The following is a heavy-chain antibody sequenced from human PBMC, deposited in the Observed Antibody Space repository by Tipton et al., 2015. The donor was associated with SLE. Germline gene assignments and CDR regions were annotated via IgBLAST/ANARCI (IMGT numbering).Heavy chain of an antibody. J-gene: IGHJ4*02. Sequence: TLSLTCTVSGGSISSSSFHWGWIRQPPGKGLEWIGSFYYGKSTFYNPSLKSRVTISVDTSTNRLSLQLSSVTAADTALYYCARLISAYDCNFDYWGQGTLVTVSS. CDR1: GGSISSSSFH. CDR3: ARLISAYDCNFDY. V-gene: IGHV4-39*07. CDR2: FYYGKST. D-gene: IGHD5-12*01.